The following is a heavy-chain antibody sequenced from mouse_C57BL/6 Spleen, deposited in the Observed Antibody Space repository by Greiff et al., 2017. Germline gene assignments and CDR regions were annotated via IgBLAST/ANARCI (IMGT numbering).Heavy chain of an antibody. CDR1: GFSLTSYG. CDR3: ARNRGTGYFDY. V-gene: IGHV2-2*01. CDR2: IWSGGST. D-gene: IGHD4-1*01. Sequence: VQLQQSGPGLVQPSQSLSITCTVSGFSLTSYGVHWVRQSPGKGLEWLGVIWSGGSTDYNAAFISSLSISKDNSKSQVFFKMNSLQADDTAIYYCARNRGTGYFDYWGQGTTLTVSS. J-gene: IGHJ2*01.